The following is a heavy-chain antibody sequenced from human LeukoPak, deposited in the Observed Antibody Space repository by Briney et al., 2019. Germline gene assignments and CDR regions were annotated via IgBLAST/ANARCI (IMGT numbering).Heavy chain of an antibody. CDR3: ARENWYSFDY. Sequence: GGSLGLSCAASGFTVSTYFMTWVRQAPGKGLEWVSVIHNGGNTYYADSVQGRFTISKDNSKNTLLLQMNSLRAEDTAIYYCARENWYSFDYWGQGTLVTVSS. J-gene: IGHJ4*02. D-gene: IGHD1-1*01. V-gene: IGHV3-53*01. CDR1: GFTVSTYF. CDR2: IHNGGNT.